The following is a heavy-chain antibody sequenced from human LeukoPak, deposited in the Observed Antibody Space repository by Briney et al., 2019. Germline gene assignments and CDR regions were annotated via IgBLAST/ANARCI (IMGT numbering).Heavy chain of an antibody. CDR3: AGDHAGGTDY. V-gene: IGHV3-74*01. D-gene: IGHD1-26*01. J-gene: IGHJ4*02. CDR2: IHSDGSST. Sequence: GGSLRLSCAASGFTFSNYWMHWVRQAPGKGLVWVSRIHSDGSSTYYADSVKGRFTISRDNAKNTLYLQMNSLRAEDTAVYYCAGDHAGGTDYWGQGTLVTVSS. CDR1: GFTFSNYW.